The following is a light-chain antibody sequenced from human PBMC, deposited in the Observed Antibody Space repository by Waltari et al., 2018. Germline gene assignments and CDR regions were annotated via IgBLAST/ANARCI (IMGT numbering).Light chain of an antibody. CDR1: QSVLFSTNNKNY. CDR3: QQYRSTLWT. V-gene: IGKV4-1*01. CDR2: WAV. J-gene: IGKJ1*01. Sequence: DIVMTQSPDSLAVSLGERATINCKSSQSVLFSTNNKNYLAWYQQKTGQPPKLLFYWAVNRESGVPDRFSGSGSGTDFTLTISSLQAEDVAVYYCQQYRSTLWTFGQGTRVEIK.